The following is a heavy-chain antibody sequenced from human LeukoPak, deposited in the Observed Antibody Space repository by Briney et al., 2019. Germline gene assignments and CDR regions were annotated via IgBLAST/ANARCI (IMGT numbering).Heavy chain of an antibody. CDR3: AREVTTGTNYNWFDP. CDR2: INPNSGGT. CDR1: GYTFTGYY. D-gene: IGHD1-1*01. V-gene: IGHV1-2*02. J-gene: IGHJ5*02. Sequence: AASVKVSCKASGYTFTGYYMHWVRQASGQGLEWMGWINPNSGGTNYAQKFQGRVTMTRDTSISTAYMELSRLRSDDTAVYYCAREVTTGTNYNWFDPWGQGTLVTVSS.